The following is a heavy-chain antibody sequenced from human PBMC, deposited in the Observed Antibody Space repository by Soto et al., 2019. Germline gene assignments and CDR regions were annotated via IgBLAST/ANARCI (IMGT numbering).Heavy chain of an antibody. CDR1: GGSISSYY. V-gene: IGHV4-59*12. CDR2: IYYSGST. CDR3: ARVATIEISWFDP. D-gene: IGHD5-12*01. Sequence: SETLSLTCTVSGGSISSYYWSWIRQPPGKGLEWIGYIYYSGSTNYNPSLKSRVTISVDTSKNQFSLKLSSVTAADTAVYYCARVATIEISWFDPWGQGTLVTVSS. J-gene: IGHJ5*02.